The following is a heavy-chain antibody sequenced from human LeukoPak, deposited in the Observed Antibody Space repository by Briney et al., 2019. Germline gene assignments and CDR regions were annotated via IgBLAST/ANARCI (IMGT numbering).Heavy chain of an antibody. Sequence: GGSLRLSCAASGFTFSSYWMSWVRQAPGKGLEWVANIKQDGSEKYYVDSVKGRFTISRDNAKNSLYLQMNSLRAEDTAVYYCAREVVVVPNDAFDIWGQGTMVTVSS. CDR3: AREVVVVPNDAFDI. D-gene: IGHD2-15*01. CDR2: IKQDGSEK. J-gene: IGHJ3*02. V-gene: IGHV3-7*01. CDR1: GFTFSSYW.